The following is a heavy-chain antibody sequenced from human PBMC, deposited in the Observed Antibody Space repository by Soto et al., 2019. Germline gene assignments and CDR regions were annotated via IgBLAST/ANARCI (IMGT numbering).Heavy chain of an antibody. V-gene: IGHV4-30-4*01. D-gene: IGHD1-1*01. Sequence: SETLSLTXTVSGDSISSADYYWSWIRQTPGKGLEWIGHIFYSGTTYYNPSLKSRLTISVDTSKNHFSLRLTSVTAADTAVYYCARDLWVEPELYYYGMDVWGQGTTVTVSS. CDR2: IFYSGTT. CDR3: ARDLWVEPELYYYGMDV. CDR1: GDSISSADYY. J-gene: IGHJ6*02.